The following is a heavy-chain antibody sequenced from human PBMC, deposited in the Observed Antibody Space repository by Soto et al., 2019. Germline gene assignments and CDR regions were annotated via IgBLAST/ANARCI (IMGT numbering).Heavy chain of an antibody. CDR1: GGSISSSSYY. CDR2: IYYSGST. Sequence: SETLSLTCTVSGGSISSSSYYWGWIRQPPGKGLEWIGSIYYSGSTYYNPSLKSRVTISVDTSKNQFSLKLSSVTAADTAVYYCASIVWSGYPGYYYYYMDVWGKGTTVTVSS. J-gene: IGHJ6*03. D-gene: IGHD3-3*01. V-gene: IGHV4-39*01. CDR3: ASIVWSGYPGYYYYYMDV.